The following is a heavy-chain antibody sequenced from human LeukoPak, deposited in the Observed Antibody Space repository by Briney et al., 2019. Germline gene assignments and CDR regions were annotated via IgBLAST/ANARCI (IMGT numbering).Heavy chain of an antibody. CDR2: IYYSGST. CDR1: GGSISSGGYS. CDR3: ARVTAYGSGSHYGDFDY. D-gene: IGHD3-10*01. Sequence: SETLSLTCAVSGGSISSGGYSWSWIRQPPGKGLEWIGYIYYSGSTYYNPSLKSRVTISVDTSKNQFSLKLSSVTAADTAVYYCARVTAYGSGSHYGDFDYWGQGTLVTVSS. V-gene: IGHV4-30-4*07. J-gene: IGHJ4*02.